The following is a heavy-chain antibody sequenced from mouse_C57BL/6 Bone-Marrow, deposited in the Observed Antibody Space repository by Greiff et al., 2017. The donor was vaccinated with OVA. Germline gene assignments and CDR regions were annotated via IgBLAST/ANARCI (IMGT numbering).Heavy chain of an antibody. CDR1: GYSITSGYD. J-gene: IGHJ3*01. V-gene: IGHV3-1*01. CDR2: ISYSGST. D-gene: IGHD2-3*01. CDR3: ARDGALYDGYSPWFAY. Sequence: EVKLQESGPGMVKPSQSLSLTCTVTGYSITSGYDWHWIRHFPGNKLEWMGYISYSGSTNYNPSLKSRISITHDTSKNHFFLKLNSVTTEDTATYYCARDGALYDGYSPWFAYWGQGTLVTVSA.